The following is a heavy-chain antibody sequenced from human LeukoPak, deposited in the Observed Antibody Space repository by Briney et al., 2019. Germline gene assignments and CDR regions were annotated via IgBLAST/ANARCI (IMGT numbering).Heavy chain of an antibody. V-gene: IGHV3-15*01. CDR2: IKSKTDGGTT. CDR1: GFTFSNAW. D-gene: IGHD3-10*01. CDR3: TTDLWFGEFFDY. J-gene: IGHJ4*02. Sequence: SGGSLRLSCAASGFTFSNAWMSWVRQAPGKGLEWVGRIKSKTDGGTTDYAAPVKGRFTISRDDSKNTLYLQMNSLKTEDTAVYYCTTDLWFGEFFDYWGQGTLVTVSS.